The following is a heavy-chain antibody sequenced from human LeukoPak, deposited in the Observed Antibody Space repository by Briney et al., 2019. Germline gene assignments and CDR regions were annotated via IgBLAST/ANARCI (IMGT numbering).Heavy chain of an antibody. J-gene: IGHJ6*02. CDR3: AKSWGYSYGASYGMDV. CDR2: ISGSGSST. D-gene: IGHD5-18*01. CDR1: GFTFSSYA. V-gene: IGHV3-23*01. Sequence: GGSLRLSCAASGFTFSSYAMSWVRQAPGKGLEWVSAISGSGSSTYYADSVKGRFTISRDNSKNTLYLQMNSLRAEDTAAYYCAKSWGYSYGASYGMDVWGQGTTVTVSS.